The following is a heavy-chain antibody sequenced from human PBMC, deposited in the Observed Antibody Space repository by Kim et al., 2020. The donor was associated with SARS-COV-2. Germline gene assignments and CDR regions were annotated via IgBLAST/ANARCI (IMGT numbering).Heavy chain of an antibody. V-gene: IGHV4-4*07. J-gene: IGHJ3*02. Sequence: SETLSLTCTVSGGSISSYYWSWIRQPAGKGLEWIGRIYTSGSTNYNPSLKSRVTMSVDTSKNQFSLKLSSVTAADTAVYYCARDLEYYDFWSGYHLGVDIWGQGTMVTVSS. D-gene: IGHD3-3*01. CDR2: IYTSGST. CDR3: ARDLEYYDFWSGYHLGVDI. CDR1: GGSISSYY.